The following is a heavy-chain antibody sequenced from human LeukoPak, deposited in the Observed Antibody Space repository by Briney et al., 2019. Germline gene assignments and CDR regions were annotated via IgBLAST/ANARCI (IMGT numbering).Heavy chain of an antibody. CDR3: ARVNYYDSSGTDY. J-gene: IGHJ4*02. CDR2: IYYSGST. Sequence: SETLSLTCTVSGDSISSYYWSWIRQPPGKGLESIGYIYYSGSTNYNPSLKSRVTISVDTSKNQFSLRLSSVTAADTAVYYCARVNYYDSSGTDYWGQGTLVTVSS. CDR1: GDSISSYY. V-gene: IGHV4-59*01. D-gene: IGHD3-22*01.